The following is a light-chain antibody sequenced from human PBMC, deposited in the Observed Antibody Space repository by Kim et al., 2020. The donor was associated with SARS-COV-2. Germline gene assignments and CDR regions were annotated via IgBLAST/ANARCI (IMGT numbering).Light chain of an antibody. CDR2: KAS. J-gene: IGKJ2*01. Sequence: SASVGDRVTITCRASQTISDWLAWYRQKPGRAPQLLLYKASRLQSGVPSRFSGRGSGTEFTLTITSLQPDDFSTYFCQQYHSFPYTFGQGTKLEVK. V-gene: IGKV1-5*03. CDR3: QQYHSFPYT. CDR1: QTISDW.